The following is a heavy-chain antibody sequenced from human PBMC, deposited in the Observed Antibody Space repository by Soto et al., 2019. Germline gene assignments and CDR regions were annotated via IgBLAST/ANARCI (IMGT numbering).Heavy chain of an antibody. CDR1: GFSLSTSGVG. D-gene: IGHD2-8*02. J-gene: IGHJ4*02. V-gene: IGHV2-5*02. CDR2: IFWDDDK. CDR3: SYIFAGTGGHFDS. Sequence: SGPTLVNPTQTLTLTCSFSGFSLSTSGVGVGWIRQSPEKALEWLALIFWDDDKRYSPSLKSRLTITKDTSKNQVVLTLTNMDPVDTATYYCSYIFAGTGGHFDSRAPGVPGTGSS.